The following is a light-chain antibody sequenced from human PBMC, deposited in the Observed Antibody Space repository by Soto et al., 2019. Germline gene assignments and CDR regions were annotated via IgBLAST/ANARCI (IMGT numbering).Light chain of an antibody. J-gene: IGKJ4*01. Sequence: EIVLTQSPGTLSLSPGERATLSCRASQSISSSYLAWYQQKPGQAPRLLIYGASSRATGIPARFSGSGSGTEFTLTISSLQSEDFAVYYCQQHSSWPLTFGGGSKVDTK. CDR1: QSISSSY. V-gene: IGKV3-20*01. CDR3: QQHSSWPLT. CDR2: GAS.